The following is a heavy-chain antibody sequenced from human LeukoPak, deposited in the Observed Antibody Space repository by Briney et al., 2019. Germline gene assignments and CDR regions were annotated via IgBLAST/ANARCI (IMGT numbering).Heavy chain of an antibody. CDR2: IYNSGST. CDR1: GDSFSYFY. CDR3: ASVSVFYYMDV. D-gene: IGHD3-16*01. Sequence: SETLSLTCTVSGDSFSYFYWSWIRQPPGKGLEWIGYIYNSGSTSYNPSLKSRVTISVDTSKNQFSLKLSSVTAADTAVYYCASVSVFYYMDVWGKGTTVTVSS. J-gene: IGHJ6*03. V-gene: IGHV4-59*12.